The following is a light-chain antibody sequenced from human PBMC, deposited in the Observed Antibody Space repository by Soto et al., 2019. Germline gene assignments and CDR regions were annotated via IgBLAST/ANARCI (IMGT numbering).Light chain of an antibody. CDR1: SSNIGSNT. Sequence: QTVVTQPPSASGTPGQRVTISCSGSSSNIGSNTVNWYQQLPGTAPKLLTYSDNQRPSGVPDRFSGSKSGTSASLAISGLQSEDEADYYCAAWDGSLNGVVFGGGTKLTVL. J-gene: IGLJ2*01. V-gene: IGLV1-44*01. CDR2: SDN. CDR3: AAWDGSLNGVV.